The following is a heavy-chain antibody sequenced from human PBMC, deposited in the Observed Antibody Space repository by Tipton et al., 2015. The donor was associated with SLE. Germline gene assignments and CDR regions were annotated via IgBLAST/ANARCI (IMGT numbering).Heavy chain of an antibody. J-gene: IGHJ4*02. D-gene: IGHD3-22*01. CDR1: GFTFSNHG. V-gene: IGHV3-30*18. Sequence: RSLRLSCAASGFTFSNHGMHWVRQAPGKGLEWVTVISYDGSNKYYADSVKGRFTISRDNSKNTLYLQMNSLRGEDTAVYYCAKDVEWLLLRYFDYWGQGTLVTVSS. CDR2: ISYDGSNK. CDR3: AKDVEWLLLRYFDY.